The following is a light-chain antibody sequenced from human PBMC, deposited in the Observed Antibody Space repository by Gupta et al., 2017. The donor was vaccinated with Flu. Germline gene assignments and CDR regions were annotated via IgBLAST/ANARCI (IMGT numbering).Light chain of an antibody. CDR3: QQEVT. CDR2: ATS. Sequence: DIQMTQSPSSLSASVGDRVTITCRASQSTNNYLNWYQQKPRKAPKLLIYATSHLQSGVPSRFSGSGSGAEFTLTISSLQPEDFATYYCQQEVTFGQGTKLEI. V-gene: IGKV1-39*01. J-gene: IGKJ2*01. CDR1: QSTNNY.